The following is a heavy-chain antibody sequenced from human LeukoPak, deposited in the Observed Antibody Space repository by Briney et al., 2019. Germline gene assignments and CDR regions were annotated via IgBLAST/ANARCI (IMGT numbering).Heavy chain of an antibody. CDR2: IRYDSTKE. Sequence: GGSLRLSCAASGFNFKKYGVHWVRQAPNKGLEWLSFIRYDSTKEFYADSVKGRFTISRDNFKNTLYLDMIDLRPEDTAVYHCAKDEATIGYSYYYMDVWGKGTTVTVSS. J-gene: IGHJ6*03. CDR1: GFNFKKYG. D-gene: IGHD5-12*01. CDR3: AKDEATIGYSYYYMDV. V-gene: IGHV3-30*02.